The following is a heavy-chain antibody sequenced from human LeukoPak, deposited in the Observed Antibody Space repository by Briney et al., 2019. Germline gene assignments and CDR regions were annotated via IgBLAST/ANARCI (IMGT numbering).Heavy chain of an antibody. V-gene: IGHV3-74*01. Sequence: GGSLRLSCAASGFTFSSYAMHWVRQAPGKGLVWVSRIKSDGITITYADSVKGRFTISRDNAKNTLYLQMNSLRAEDTAVYYCLRDLNWSLDQWGQGTLVTVSS. D-gene: IGHD1-20*01. CDR1: GFTFSSYA. J-gene: IGHJ4*02. CDR3: LRDLNWSLDQ. CDR2: IKSDGITI.